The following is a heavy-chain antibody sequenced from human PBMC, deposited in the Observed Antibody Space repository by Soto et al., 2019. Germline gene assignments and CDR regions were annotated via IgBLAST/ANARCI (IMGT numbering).Heavy chain of an antibody. CDR2: ISSSGSTI. CDR3: ASEGGYCSGGSCYSSGYYYYMDV. D-gene: IGHD2-15*01. Sequence: GGSLRLSCAASGFTFSDYYMSWIRQAPGKGLEWVSYISSSGSTIYYADSVKGRFTISRDNAKNSLYLQMNSLRAEDSAVYYCASEGGYCSGGSCYSSGYYYYMDVWGKGTTVTVSS. CDR1: GFTFSDYY. V-gene: IGHV3-11*01. J-gene: IGHJ6*03.